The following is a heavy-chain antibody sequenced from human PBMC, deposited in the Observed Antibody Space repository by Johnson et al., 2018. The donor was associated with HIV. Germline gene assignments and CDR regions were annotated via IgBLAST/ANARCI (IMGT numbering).Heavy chain of an antibody. CDR2: ISYDGSNR. Sequence: QMQLVESGGGVVQPGRSLRLSCAASGFTFSSYPMHWVRQAPGKGLEWVAVISYDGSNRYYADSVKGRFTISRDNSKNTLYLQMNSLRTEDSGVYYCAKAYCPGCDAFDFWGQGTMVTVSS. CDR3: AKAYCPGCDAFDF. CDR1: GFTFSSYP. V-gene: IGHV3-30*04. D-gene: IGHD2-21*01. J-gene: IGHJ3*01.